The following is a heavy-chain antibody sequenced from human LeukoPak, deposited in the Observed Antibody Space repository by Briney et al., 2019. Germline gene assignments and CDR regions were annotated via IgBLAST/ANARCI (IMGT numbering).Heavy chain of an antibody. Sequence: GGSLRLSCAASGFTVTTNYMSWVRQAPGPGLEGVSVIYSGGSTCYADTVKGRFTISTDNSKHTLYLHMNSLRADEPPIRHCVRGRYYMVVWGEGTTVIVSS. CDR1: GFTVTTNY. V-gene: IGHV3-66*01. CDR2: IYSGGST. J-gene: IGHJ6*04. D-gene: IGHD3-10*01. CDR3: VRGRYYMVV.